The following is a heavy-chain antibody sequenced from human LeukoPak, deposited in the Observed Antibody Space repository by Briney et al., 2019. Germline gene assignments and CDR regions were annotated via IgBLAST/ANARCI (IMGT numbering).Heavy chain of an antibody. CDR2: ISYDGSNK. CDR1: GFTFSSYA. J-gene: IGHJ4*02. D-gene: IGHD1-26*01. Sequence: GGSLRLSCAASGFTFSSYAMHWVRQAPGKGLEWVAVISYDGSNKYYADSVKGRFTISRDNSKNTLYLQMNSLRAEDTAVYYCAKDPPFPVGATYWGQGTLVTVSS. CDR3: AKDPPFPVGATY. V-gene: IGHV3-30-3*01.